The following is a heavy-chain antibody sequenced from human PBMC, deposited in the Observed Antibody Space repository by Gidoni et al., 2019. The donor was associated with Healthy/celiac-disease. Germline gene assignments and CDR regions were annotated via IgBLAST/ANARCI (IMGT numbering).Heavy chain of an antibody. CDR3: ARGDIVATIRGMEYFDY. Sequence: QVQLVQSGAEVKKPGASVKVSCKASGYTFTGYYMHWVRQAPGQGLEWMGWINPNSGGTNYAQKFQGWVTMTRDTSISTAYMELSRLRSDDTAVYYCARGDIVATIRGMEYFDYWGQGTLVTVSS. V-gene: IGHV1-2*04. D-gene: IGHD5-12*01. J-gene: IGHJ4*02. CDR2: INPNSGGT. CDR1: GYTFTGYY.